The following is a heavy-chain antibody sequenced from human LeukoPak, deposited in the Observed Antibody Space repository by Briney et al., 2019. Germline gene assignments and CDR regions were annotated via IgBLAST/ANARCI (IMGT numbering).Heavy chain of an antibody. CDR1: GGSISGSSYY. Sequence: PSETLSLTCTVSGGSISGSSYYFGWIRQPPGKPLEWIGGFYYIGNPYYDPSLESRATISVDTSKNQFSLKLSSATAADTAVYFCASGHNSEWLVVGYFQSWGQGTLVTVSS. CDR3: ASGHNSEWLVVGYFQS. CDR2: FYYIGNP. V-gene: IGHV4-39*01. D-gene: IGHD6-19*01. J-gene: IGHJ1*01.